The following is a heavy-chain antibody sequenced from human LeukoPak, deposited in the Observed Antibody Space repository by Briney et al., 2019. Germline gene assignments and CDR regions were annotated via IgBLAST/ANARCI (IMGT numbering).Heavy chain of an antibody. Sequence: PGGSLRLSCAASGFTFSDYYMSWIRQAPGKGLEWVSYISFSGSSIYYAGSVKGRFTISRDNAKNSLYLQMNSLRAEDTAVYYCVGEAVAGTDYWGQGTLVTVSS. CDR1: GFTFSDYY. D-gene: IGHD6-19*01. CDR2: ISFSGSSI. J-gene: IGHJ4*02. V-gene: IGHV3-11*04. CDR3: VGEAVAGTDY.